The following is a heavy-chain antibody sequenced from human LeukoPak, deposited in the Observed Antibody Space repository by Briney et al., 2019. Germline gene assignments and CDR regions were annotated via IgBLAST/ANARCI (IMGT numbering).Heavy chain of an antibody. D-gene: IGHD3-22*01. V-gene: IGHV4-39*01. CDR1: GGSISSSSYY. Sequence: SETLSLTCTVSGGSISSSSYYWGWIRQPPGKELEWIGSIYYSGSTYYNPSLKSRVTISVDTPKNQFSLKLSSVTAADTAVYYCTDSSGYHGGFDYWGQGTLVTVSS. J-gene: IGHJ4*02. CDR3: TDSSGYHGGFDY. CDR2: IYYSGST.